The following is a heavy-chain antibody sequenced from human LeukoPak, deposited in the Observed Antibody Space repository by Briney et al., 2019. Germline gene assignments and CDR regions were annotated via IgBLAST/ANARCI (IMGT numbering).Heavy chain of an antibody. CDR2: IDSDGSST. CDR3: AKGLEHEGGLIDY. V-gene: IGHV3-74*01. Sequence: GGSLRLSRAASGFSFSSYWMHWVRQAPGKGLVWVSRIDSDGSSTTYADSVKGRFTISRDNAKNSLYLQMNSLRAEDMALYYCAKGLEHEGGLIDYWGQGTLVTVSS. J-gene: IGHJ4*01. CDR1: GFSFSSYW. D-gene: IGHD1/OR15-1a*01.